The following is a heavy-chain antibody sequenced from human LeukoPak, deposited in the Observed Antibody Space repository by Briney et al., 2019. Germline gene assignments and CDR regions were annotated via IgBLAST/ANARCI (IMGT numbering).Heavy chain of an antibody. CDR2: ISYDGSNK. J-gene: IGHJ5*02. Sequence: GGSLRLSCAASGFTFSSYGMHWVRQAPGKGLEWVAVISYDGSNKYYADSVKGRFTISRDNSKNTLYLQMNSLRAGDTAVYYCAKDHGGPWGQGTLVTVSS. V-gene: IGHV3-30*18. CDR3: AKDHGGP. CDR1: GFTFSSYG.